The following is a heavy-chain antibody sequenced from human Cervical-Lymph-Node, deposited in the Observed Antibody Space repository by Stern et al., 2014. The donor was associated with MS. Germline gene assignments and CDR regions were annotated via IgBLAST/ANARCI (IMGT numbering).Heavy chain of an antibody. D-gene: IGHD3-3*01. Sequence: QLVQSGAEARAPGASLKVSCKASGYIFTDYYLHWVRQAPGQGLEWLGWINPNSGGTNYAQTFQGRVTMTRDTSISTAYMELRWLGSADTAVYYCARGSGTAYDLRGDYWGQGTLVTVSS. CDR1: GYIFTDYY. CDR3: ARGSGTAYDLRGDY. CDR2: INPNSGGT. J-gene: IGHJ4*01. V-gene: IGHV1-2*02.